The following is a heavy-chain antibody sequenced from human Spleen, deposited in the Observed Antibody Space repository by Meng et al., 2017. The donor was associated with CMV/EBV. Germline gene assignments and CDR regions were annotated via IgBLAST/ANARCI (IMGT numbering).Heavy chain of an antibody. V-gene: IGHV4-59*12. CDR3: ARVGAAGLVY. J-gene: IGHJ4*02. Sequence: GSLRLSCTVSGGSISNYYWNWIRQPPGKGLEWIGYTYYSGSTSYNPSLKTRVTISVDTSKNQFSLKLRSVTAADTAVYYCARVGAAGLVYWGQGTLVTVSS. CDR2: TYYSGST. CDR1: GGSISNYY. D-gene: IGHD6-13*01.